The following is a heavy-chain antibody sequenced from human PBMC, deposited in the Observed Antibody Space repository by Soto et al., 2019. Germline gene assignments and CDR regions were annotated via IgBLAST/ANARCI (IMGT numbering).Heavy chain of an antibody. Sequence: GESLKISCKGSGYSFTSYWISGVRQMPGKGLEWMGRIDPSDSYTNYSPSFQGHVTISADKSISTAYLQWSSLKASDTAMYYCARPRASYGYGGYYYYGMDVWGQGTTVTVSS. CDR1: GYSFTSYW. V-gene: IGHV5-10-1*01. CDR2: IDPSDSYT. J-gene: IGHJ6*02. CDR3: ARPRASYGYGGYYYYGMDV. D-gene: IGHD5-18*01.